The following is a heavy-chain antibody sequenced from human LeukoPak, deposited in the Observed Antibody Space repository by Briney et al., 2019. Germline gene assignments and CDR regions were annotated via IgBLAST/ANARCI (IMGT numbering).Heavy chain of an antibody. Sequence: ASVKVSCKTSGYTFTKYGISWVRQAPGQGLEWMGWINPNSGGTNYAQKFQGRVTMTRDTSISTAYMELSRLRSDDTAVYYCARGVVPAAIMREVWFDPWGQGTLVTVSS. CDR1: GYTFTKYG. CDR2: INPNSGGT. CDR3: ARGVVPAAIMREVWFDP. D-gene: IGHD2-2*01. J-gene: IGHJ5*02. V-gene: IGHV1-2*02.